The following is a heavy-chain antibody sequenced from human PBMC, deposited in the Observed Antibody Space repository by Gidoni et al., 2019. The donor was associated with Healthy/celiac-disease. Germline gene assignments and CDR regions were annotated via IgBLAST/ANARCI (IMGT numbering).Heavy chain of an antibody. CDR3: ARSGIAAAGTPKTHYYYYGMDV. D-gene: IGHD6-13*01. V-gene: IGHV1-69*06. CDR2: IIPIFGTA. CDR1: GGTFSSYA. Sequence: QVQLVQSGAEVKQPGSSVKVSCKASGGTFSSYAISWVRQAPGQGLEWMGGIIPIFGTANYAQKFQGRVTITADKSTSTAYMELSSLRSEDTAVYYCARSGIAAAGTPKTHYYYYGMDVWGQGTTVTVSS. J-gene: IGHJ6*02.